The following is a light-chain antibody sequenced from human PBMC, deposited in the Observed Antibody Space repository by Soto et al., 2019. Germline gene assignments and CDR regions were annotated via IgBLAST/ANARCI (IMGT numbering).Light chain of an antibody. Sequence: EIVLTQSPGTLSLSPGERATLSCRASQSVRSSYLAWYQQKPGQAPRLLMYGASSRATGIQDRFSGSASGTDFTLIISRLEPEDFAVYYCQQYGSSPLTFGQGTKVEIK. V-gene: IGKV3-20*01. CDR1: QSVRSSY. CDR2: GAS. J-gene: IGKJ1*01. CDR3: QQYGSSPLT.